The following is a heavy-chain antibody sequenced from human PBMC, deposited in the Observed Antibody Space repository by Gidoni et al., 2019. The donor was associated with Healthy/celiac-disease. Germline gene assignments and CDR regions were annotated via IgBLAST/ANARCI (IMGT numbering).Heavy chain of an antibody. CDR3: ARDRGYLDTGDIAARRDNWFDP. V-gene: IGHV3-7*03. D-gene: IGHD6-6*01. CDR1: GFTFSRYW. CDR2: IKQDGSEK. Sequence: EVQLVEYGGGLVQPGGSLRLSCASSGFTFSRYWMSWVRQAPGKGLEWVANIKQDGSEKYYVDSVKGRFTISRDNAKNSLYLQMNSLRAEDTAVYYCARDRGYLDTGDIAARRDNWFDPWGQGTLVTVSS. J-gene: IGHJ5*02.